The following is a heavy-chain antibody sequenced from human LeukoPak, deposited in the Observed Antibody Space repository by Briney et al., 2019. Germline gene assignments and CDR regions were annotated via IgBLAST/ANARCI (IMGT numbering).Heavy chain of an antibody. Sequence: GGSLRLSCAASGFTVSSNYMSWVRQAPGKGLEWVAVISFDGGNKHYADSVKGRFTISRDNSKNTLYLQVNSLRAEDTAVYYCAPGGDYTFFDYWGQGTLVTVSS. CDR3: APGGDYTFFDY. J-gene: IGHJ4*02. D-gene: IGHD4-17*01. CDR1: GFTVSSNY. V-gene: IGHV3-30*03. CDR2: ISFDGGNK.